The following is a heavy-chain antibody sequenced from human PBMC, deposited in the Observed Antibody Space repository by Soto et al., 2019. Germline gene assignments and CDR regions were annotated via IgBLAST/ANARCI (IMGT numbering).Heavy chain of an antibody. CDR1: GFTFSSHT. Sequence: EVQLLESGGGLVQPGGSLRLSCAASGFTFSSHTMSWVRQAPGKGLEWVSAISGSGGSTYYADSVKGRFTISRDNPKNTLYLQMNSLRAEDTAVYYCATGRLAALFDPWGQGTLVTVSS. D-gene: IGHD6-6*01. CDR3: ATGRLAALFDP. V-gene: IGHV3-23*01. J-gene: IGHJ5*02. CDR2: ISGSGGST.